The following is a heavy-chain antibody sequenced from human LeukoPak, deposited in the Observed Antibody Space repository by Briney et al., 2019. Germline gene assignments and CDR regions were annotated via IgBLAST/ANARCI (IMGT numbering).Heavy chain of an antibody. CDR3: ARDKDQYSGYDSGLFDY. J-gene: IGHJ4*02. CDR1: GFTFSDYY. Sequence: GGSLRLSCAASGFTFSDYYMSWIRQAPGKGLEWVSYISSSGSTIYYADSVKGRFTISRDNAKNSLYLQMNGLRAEDTALYYCARDKDQYSGYDSGLFDYWGQGTLVTVSS. CDR2: ISSSGSTI. V-gene: IGHV3-11*04. D-gene: IGHD5-12*01.